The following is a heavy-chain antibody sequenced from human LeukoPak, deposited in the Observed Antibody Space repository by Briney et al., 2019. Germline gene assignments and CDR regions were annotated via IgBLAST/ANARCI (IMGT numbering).Heavy chain of an antibody. CDR1: GFTFSSYG. CDR2: ISYDGSKK. D-gene: IGHD6-13*01. CDR3: AKDSGVEQQLVLIFDY. Sequence: GRSLRLSCAASGFTFSSYGMHWVRQAPGKGLEWVAVISYDGSKKYYADSVKGRFTISRDNSKNTLYLQMNSLRAEDTAVYYCAKDSGVEQQLVLIFDYWGQGTLVTVSS. V-gene: IGHV3-30*18. J-gene: IGHJ4*02.